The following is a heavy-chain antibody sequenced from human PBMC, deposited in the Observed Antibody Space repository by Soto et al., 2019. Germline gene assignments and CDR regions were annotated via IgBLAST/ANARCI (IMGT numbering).Heavy chain of an antibody. CDR1: GFPFSIYA. D-gene: IGHD3-10*01. CDR2: ISVSGGST. V-gene: IGHV3-23*01. J-gene: IGHJ6*02. CDR3: ERRITLVRGPYQHYAMDV. Sequence: PGGSLRLSCAASGFPFSIYAMSLVRQAPGKGLEWVSAISVSGGSTYYADSVKGRFTISRDNAKDSLYLQMNSLRDEDTAVYYCERRITLVRGPYQHYAMDVWGQGTPVPVSS.